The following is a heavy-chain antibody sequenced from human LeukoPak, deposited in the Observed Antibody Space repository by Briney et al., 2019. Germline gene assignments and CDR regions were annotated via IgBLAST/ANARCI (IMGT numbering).Heavy chain of an antibody. CDR2: IDGSSSTL. CDR3: ASLYYYDIVGYYYDY. Sequence: GGSLRLSCVVSGFTFRSYCMNWVRQAPGKGLEWLSYIDGSSSTLYYADSVKGRFTISRDNAKNTLYLQMNSLRAEDTAVYYCASLYYYDIVGYYYDYWGQGTLVTVSS. V-gene: IGHV3-48*04. D-gene: IGHD3-22*01. CDR1: GFTFRSYC. J-gene: IGHJ4*02.